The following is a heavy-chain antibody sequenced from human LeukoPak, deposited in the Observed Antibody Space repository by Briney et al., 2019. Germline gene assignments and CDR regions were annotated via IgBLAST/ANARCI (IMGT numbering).Heavy chain of an antibody. V-gene: IGHV4-59*01. J-gene: IGHJ4*02. Sequence: PSETLSLTCIVSGGSISSYYWSSIRQPPGKGLEWIGDIYYSGSTNYNPSLKSRVTISVDTSKNQFSLKLSSVTAADTAVYYCSRFRGYSRRWLDFWGQGTLVTVSS. CDR1: GGSISSYY. D-gene: IGHD5-12*01. CDR2: IYYSGST. CDR3: SRFRGYSRRWLDF.